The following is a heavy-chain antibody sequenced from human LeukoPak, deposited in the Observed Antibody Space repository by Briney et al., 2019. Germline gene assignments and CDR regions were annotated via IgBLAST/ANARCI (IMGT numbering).Heavy chain of an antibody. CDR3: ASDIVATSGDF. D-gene: IGHD5-12*01. CDR2: ITSSGDDI. J-gene: IGHJ4*02. V-gene: IGHV3-11*01. Sequence: GRSLRLSCAASGFTFSDYYMSWIRQAPGKGLEWVAYITSSGDDIYYADSMKGRFTISRDNAKNALFLRMSSLRVEDTATYYCASDIVATSGDFWGQGTLVSVSS. CDR1: GFTFSDYY.